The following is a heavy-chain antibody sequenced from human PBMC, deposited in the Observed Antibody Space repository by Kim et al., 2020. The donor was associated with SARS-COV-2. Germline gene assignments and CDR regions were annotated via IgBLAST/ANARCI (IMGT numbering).Heavy chain of an antibody. CDR1: GGTFSRYA. J-gene: IGHJ6*02. V-gene: IGHV1-69*13. Sequence: SVKVSCKASGGTFSRYAISWVRQAPGQGLEWMGGIIPIFGTPNYAQKFQGRVTITADESTSTVYMELSSLRSEDAAMYYCARDRAAAPDSYFYYFGMDVWGQGTTVTVSS. CDR3: ARDRAAAPDSYFYYFGMDV. CDR2: IIPIFGTP. D-gene: IGHD2-15*01.